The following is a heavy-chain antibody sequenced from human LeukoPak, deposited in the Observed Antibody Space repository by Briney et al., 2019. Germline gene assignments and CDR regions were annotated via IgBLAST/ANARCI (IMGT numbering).Heavy chain of an antibody. CDR1: GFTFSDYY. D-gene: IGHD2-2*01. J-gene: IGHJ6*02. Sequence: PGGSLRLSCAASGFTFSDYYMSWLRQAPGKGLEWVSYISSSGSTIYYADSVKGRFTISRDNAKNSLYLQMNSLRAEDTAVYYCARGDYQLLITYYYGMDVWGQGTTVTVSS. V-gene: IGHV3-11*01. CDR2: ISSSGSTI. CDR3: ARGDYQLLITYYYGMDV.